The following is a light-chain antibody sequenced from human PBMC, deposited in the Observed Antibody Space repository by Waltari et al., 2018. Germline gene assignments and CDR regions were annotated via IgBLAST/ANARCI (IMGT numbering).Light chain of an antibody. CDR1: NSDVGTYNR. Sequence: QSALTQPPSVSGSPGQSVTISCTGTNSDVGTYNRVSWYQPPPGTAPKLIIYEVISRPAGVPDRFSGSKSGNTASLTISGRQADDAADYYCSSYTSSSTYVFGTGTKVTVL. CDR3: SSYTSSSTYV. V-gene: IGLV2-18*02. CDR2: EVI. J-gene: IGLJ1*01.